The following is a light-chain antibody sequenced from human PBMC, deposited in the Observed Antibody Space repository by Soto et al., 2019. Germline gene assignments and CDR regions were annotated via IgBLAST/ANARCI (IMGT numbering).Light chain of an antibody. J-gene: IGLJ1*01. CDR1: SNDIGAYEY. Sequence: QSVLTQPASVSGSPGQSITISCTGSSNDIGAYEYVSWHQHHPGRAPKLIIFGVNDRPSGISDRFSGSKSGNTASLTIFGLQLEDEAVYYCSSYTTGSFVFGTGTKVTV. CDR2: GVN. CDR3: SSYTTGSFV. V-gene: IGLV2-14*01.